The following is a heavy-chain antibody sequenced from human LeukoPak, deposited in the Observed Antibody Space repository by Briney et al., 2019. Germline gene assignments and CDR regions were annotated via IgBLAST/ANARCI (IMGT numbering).Heavy chain of an antibody. CDR1: GGSFSGYY. CDR3: ARGRASYSSGWYGGEGYYFDY. CDR2: INHSGST. Sequence: SETLSLTCAVYGGSFSGYYWSWIRQPPGKGLEWIGEINHSGSTNYNPSLKSRVTISVDTSKNQFSLKLSSVTAADTAVYYCARGRASYSSGWYGGEGYYFDYWGQGTLVTVSS. J-gene: IGHJ4*02. V-gene: IGHV4-34*01. D-gene: IGHD6-19*01.